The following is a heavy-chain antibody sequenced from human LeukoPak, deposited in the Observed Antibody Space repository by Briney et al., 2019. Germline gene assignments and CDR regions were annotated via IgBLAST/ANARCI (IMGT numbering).Heavy chain of an antibody. CDR3: ASELGIAVAGTLDY. V-gene: IGHV1-2*02. CDR2: INPNSGGT. D-gene: IGHD6-19*01. Sequence: YTXXXXYMHWVRQAPGQGLEWMGWINPNSGGTNYAQKFQGRVTMTRDTSISTAYMELSRLRSDDTAVYYCASELGIAVAGTLDYWGQGTLVTVSS. CDR1: YTXXXXY. J-gene: IGHJ4*02.